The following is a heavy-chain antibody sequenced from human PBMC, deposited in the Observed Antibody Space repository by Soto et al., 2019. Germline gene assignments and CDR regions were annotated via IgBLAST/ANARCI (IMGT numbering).Heavy chain of an antibody. D-gene: IGHD2-2*01. CDR2: IYYSGST. Sequence: QVQLQESGPGLVKPSQTLSLTCTVSGGSISSGGYYWSWIRQHPGKGLEWIGYIYYSGSTYYNPSLKSRVTISVDTSKNQFSLKLSSVTAADSAVYYCSRGGVPAAMPYYYYGMDVWGQGTTVTVSS. J-gene: IGHJ6*02. V-gene: IGHV4-31*03. CDR3: SRGGVPAAMPYYYYGMDV. CDR1: GGSISSGGYY.